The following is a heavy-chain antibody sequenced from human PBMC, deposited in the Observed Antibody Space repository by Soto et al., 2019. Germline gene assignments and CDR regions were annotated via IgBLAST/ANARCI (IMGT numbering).Heavy chain of an antibody. CDR3: AKDDVVVPAAIYFQH. V-gene: IGHV3-23*01. D-gene: IGHD2-2*01. CDR2: IVGSAIST. Sequence: GGSLRLSCAASGFTFSNYAMSWVRQAPGKGLEWVSAIVGSAISTYYADSVRGRFTISRDNSKNTLHLQMNSLRAEDTALYYCAKDDVVVPAAIYFQHWGQGTLVTVSS. CDR1: GFTFSNYA. J-gene: IGHJ1*01.